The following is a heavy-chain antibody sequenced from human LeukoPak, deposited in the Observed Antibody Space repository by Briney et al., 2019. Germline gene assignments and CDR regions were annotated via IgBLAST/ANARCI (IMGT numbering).Heavy chain of an antibody. CDR3: ARHPNTDSSGYPY. J-gene: IGHJ4*02. CDR1: GFTFSSCS. V-gene: IGHV3-21*01. Sequence: PGGSLRLSCAASGFTFSSCSMNWVRQAPGKGLEWVSSISSSSSYIYYADSVKGRFTISRDNAKNSLYLQMNSLRAEDTAVYYCARHPNTDSSGYPYWGQGTLVTVSS. CDR2: ISSSSSYI. D-gene: IGHD3-22*01.